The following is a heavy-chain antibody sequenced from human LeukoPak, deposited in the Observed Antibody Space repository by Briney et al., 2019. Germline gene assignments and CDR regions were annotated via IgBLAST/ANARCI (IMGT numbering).Heavy chain of an antibody. CDR2: IYYSGST. D-gene: IGHD2-2*01. CDR1: GGSISSSSSY. CDR3: ARSLPSVPATVDY. Sequence: SETLSLTCTVSGGSISSSSSYWGWIRQPPGKGLEWIGSIYYSGSTYYNPSLKSRVTISVDTSKNQFSLKLSSVTAADTAVYYCARSLPSVPATVDYWGQGTLVTVSS. V-gene: IGHV4-39*01. J-gene: IGHJ4*02.